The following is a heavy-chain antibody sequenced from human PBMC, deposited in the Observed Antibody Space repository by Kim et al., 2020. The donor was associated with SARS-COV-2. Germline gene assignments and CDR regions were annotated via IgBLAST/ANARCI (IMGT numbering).Heavy chain of an antibody. CDR1: GFTFTSSA. CDR3: AADVHWQQPNY. D-gene: IGHD6-13*01. Sequence: SVKVSCKASGFTFTSSAVQWVRQARGQRLEWIGWIVVGSGNTNYAQKFQERVTITRDMSTSIAYMELSSLRSEETAGYYCAADVHWQQPNYWGQGTLVT. V-gene: IGHV1-58*01. J-gene: IGHJ4*02. CDR2: IVVGSGNT.